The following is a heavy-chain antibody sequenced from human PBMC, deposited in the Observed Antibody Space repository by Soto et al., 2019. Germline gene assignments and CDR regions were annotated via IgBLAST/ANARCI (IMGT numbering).Heavy chain of an antibody. D-gene: IGHD3-3*01. V-gene: IGHV1-18*01. CDR3: ARDRYYDFWSGYYLGPSLDY. Sequence: ASVKVSCKASGYTFTSYGISWVRQAPGQGLEWMGWISAYNGNTNYAKKLHGRVTMTTDTSTSTAYMELRSLRFDDTAVYYFARDRYYDFWSGYYLGPSLDYWGQGTLVTVSS. CDR2: ISAYNGNT. CDR1: GYTFTSYG. J-gene: IGHJ4*02.